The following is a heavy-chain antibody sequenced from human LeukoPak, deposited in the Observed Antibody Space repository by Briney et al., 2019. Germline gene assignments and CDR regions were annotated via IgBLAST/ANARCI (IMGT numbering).Heavy chain of an antibody. Sequence: RASVKVSCKASGYTFTSYDINWVRQATGQGLEWMGWMNPNSGNTGYAQKFQGRVTMTRNTSISTAYMELSSLRSEDTAVYYCARSHGPIQLWFNYWGQGTLVTVSS. D-gene: IGHD5-18*01. CDR3: ARSHGPIQLWFNY. CDR1: GYTFTSYD. V-gene: IGHV1-8*01. J-gene: IGHJ4*02. CDR2: MNPNSGNT.